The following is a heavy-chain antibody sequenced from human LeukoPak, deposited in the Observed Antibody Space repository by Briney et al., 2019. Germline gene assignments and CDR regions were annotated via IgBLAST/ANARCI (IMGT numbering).Heavy chain of an antibody. J-gene: IGHJ4*02. CDR3: ARLGSSGYYY. Sequence: SETLSLTCAVYGGSFSDYYWSWIRQPPGKGLEWIGEINHSGSTNYNPSLKSRVTISVDTSKNQFSLKLSSVTAADTAVYYCARLGSSGYYYWGQGTLVTVSS. V-gene: IGHV4-34*01. CDR1: GGSFSDYY. D-gene: IGHD3-22*01. CDR2: INHSGST.